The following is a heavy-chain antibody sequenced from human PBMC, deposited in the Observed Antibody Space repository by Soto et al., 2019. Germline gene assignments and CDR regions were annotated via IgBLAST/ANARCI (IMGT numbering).Heavy chain of an antibody. CDR3: ASARAVAGTLKFDP. Sequence: SETLALSCTVSGGSIYSGAYYWSWIRHHPGQGLEWIGYIFYSGSTSYTPSLESRVTISLDTSKNQFSLKLSSVTAADTAVYYCASARAVAGTLKFDPWGQGSLVTVSS. CDR1: GGSIYSGAYY. J-gene: IGHJ5*02. CDR2: IFYSGST. V-gene: IGHV4-30-4*01. D-gene: IGHD6-19*01.